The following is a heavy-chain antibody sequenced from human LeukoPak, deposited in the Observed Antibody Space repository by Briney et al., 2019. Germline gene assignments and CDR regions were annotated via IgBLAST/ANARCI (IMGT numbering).Heavy chain of an antibody. J-gene: IGHJ4*02. V-gene: IGHV3-53*01. CDR1: GFTVSSNY. CDR3: ARDFGWLRWMGYFDY. Sequence: GGSLRLSCAASGFTVSSNYMSWVRQAPGKGLEWVSVIYSGGSTYYADSVKGRFTISRDNAKNSLYLQMNSLRAEDTAVYYCARDFGWLRWMGYFDYWGQGTLVTVSS. D-gene: IGHD5-12*01. CDR2: IYSGGST.